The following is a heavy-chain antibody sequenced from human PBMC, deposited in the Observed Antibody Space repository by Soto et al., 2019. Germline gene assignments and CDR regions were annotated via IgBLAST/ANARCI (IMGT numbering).Heavy chain of an antibody. V-gene: IGHV4-39*01. J-gene: IGHJ4*02. CDR3: ARKTTVTSFDY. CDR1: GGSISSSSYY. CDR2: IYYSGST. Sequence: SETLSLTCTVSGGSISSSSYYWGWIRQPPGKGLEWIGSIYYSGSTYYNPSLKSRVTISVDTSKNQFSLKLSSVTAADTAVYYCARKTTVTSFDYWGQGTLVTVSS. D-gene: IGHD4-17*01.